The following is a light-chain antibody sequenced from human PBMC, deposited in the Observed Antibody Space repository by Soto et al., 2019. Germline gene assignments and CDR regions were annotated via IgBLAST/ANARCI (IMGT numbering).Light chain of an antibody. CDR2: AAS. Sequence: DIQMTQSPSSVSASVGDRVTITCRASQGISSCLAWYQQKPGKDPNLLIYAASSLQSGVPSRFSGSGSGTDFTLTISSLQPEDFATYYCQQANSFPFAFGGGTKVEIK. CDR3: QQANSFPFA. J-gene: IGKJ4*01. V-gene: IGKV1-12*01. CDR1: QGISSC.